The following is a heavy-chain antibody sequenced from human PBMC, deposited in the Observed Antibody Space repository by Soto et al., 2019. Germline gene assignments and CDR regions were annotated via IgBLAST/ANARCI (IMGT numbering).Heavy chain of an antibody. Sequence: QVQLVESGGGLVKPGGSLRLSCAASGFTFSDYYMSWIRQAPGKGLEWVSYISSSSSYTNYADSVKGRFTISRDNAKNSLYLQMNSLRAEDTAVYYCARDENEQQLQGWFDPWGQGTLVTVSS. CDR2: ISSSSSYT. D-gene: IGHD6-13*01. V-gene: IGHV3-11*05. CDR3: ARDENEQQLQGWFDP. CDR1: GFTFSDYY. J-gene: IGHJ5*02.